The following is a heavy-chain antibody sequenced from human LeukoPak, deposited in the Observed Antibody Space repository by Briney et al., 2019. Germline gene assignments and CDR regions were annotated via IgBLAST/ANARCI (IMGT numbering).Heavy chain of an antibody. CDR3: ARDLLGGGATGFDY. V-gene: IGHV4-39*07. J-gene: IGHJ4*02. CDR2: IYYSGST. Sequence: SETLSLTCTVSGGSISSSSYYWGWIRQPPGKGLEWIGSIYYSGSTYYNPSLKSRVTISVDTSKNQFSLKLSSVTAADTAVYYCARDLLGGGATGFDYWGQGTLVTVSS. CDR1: GGSISSSSYY. D-gene: IGHD1-26*01.